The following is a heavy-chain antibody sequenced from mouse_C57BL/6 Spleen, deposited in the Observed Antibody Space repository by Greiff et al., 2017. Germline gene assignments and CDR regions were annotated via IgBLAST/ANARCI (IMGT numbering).Heavy chain of an antibody. V-gene: IGHV1-39*01. J-gene: IGHJ4*01. CDR1: GYSFTDYN. CDR3: MVTTRGFYARDY. CDR2: INPNYGTT. D-gene: IGHD2-2*01. Sequence: VQLQQSGPELVKPGASVKISCKASGYSFTDYNMNWVKQSNGKSLEWIGVINPNYGTTSYNQKFKGKDTLTVDQSSSTAYMLLNSLTSEDSAVFYCMVTTRGFYARDYWGQGTSVTVSS.